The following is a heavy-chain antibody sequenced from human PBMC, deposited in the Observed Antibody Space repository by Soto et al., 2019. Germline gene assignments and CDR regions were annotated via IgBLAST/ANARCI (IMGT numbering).Heavy chain of an antibody. Sequence: SETLSLTCTVSGGSISSGDYYWSWIRQPPGKGLEWIGYIYYSGSTYYNPSLKSRVTISVDTSKNQFSLKLSSVTAADTAVYYCARADSLLGGNDSSGYYYLPFDPWGQGTLVTVSS. CDR2: IYYSGST. CDR1: GGSISSGDYY. J-gene: IGHJ5*02. CDR3: ARADSLLGGNDSSGYYYLPFDP. D-gene: IGHD3-22*01. V-gene: IGHV4-30-4*01.